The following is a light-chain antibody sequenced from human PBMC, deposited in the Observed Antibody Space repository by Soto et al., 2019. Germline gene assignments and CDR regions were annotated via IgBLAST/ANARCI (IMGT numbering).Light chain of an antibody. Sequence: IQLTQSPSSLSASVGDRVTITCRASQGIDTYLAWYQQKPGKAPKLLIYAASTPQNGVPSRFSGRGSGTDFTLTISSLQPEDFATYYCQQLNSFPWTFGQGTKVEIK. V-gene: IGKV1-9*01. CDR2: AAS. CDR1: QGIDTY. CDR3: QQLNSFPWT. J-gene: IGKJ1*01.